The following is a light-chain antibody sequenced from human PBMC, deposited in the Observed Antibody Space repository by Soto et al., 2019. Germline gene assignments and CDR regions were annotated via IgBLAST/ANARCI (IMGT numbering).Light chain of an antibody. CDR3: QQYNNWPPLT. Sequence: EIVLTQSPGTLSLSPGERATLSCRASQSVSNNYLAWYQQKPGQAPRLLIYGASNRATGIPDRFSGSGSGTDFTLTISSLQSEDFGVYYCQQYNNWPPLTFGGGTKVDIK. CDR2: GAS. J-gene: IGKJ4*01. V-gene: IGKV3-20*01. CDR1: QSVSNNY.